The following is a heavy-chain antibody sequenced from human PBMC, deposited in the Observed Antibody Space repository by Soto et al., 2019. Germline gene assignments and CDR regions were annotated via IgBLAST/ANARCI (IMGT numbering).Heavy chain of an antibody. Sequence: GASVKVSCKASGYPYTNSYMHWVRQAPGQGLEWMGWIHPNTGGTNYAQKFQGRVTMTRDTSVSTVYMELNRLTSDDTAIYFCASDFRTRGWFRQAGNFAVGVWGQGTTVTVSS. CDR1: GYPYTNSY. CDR2: IHPNTGGT. J-gene: IGHJ6*02. CDR3: ASDFRTRGWFRQAGNFAVGV. V-gene: IGHV1-2*02. D-gene: IGHD6-19*01.